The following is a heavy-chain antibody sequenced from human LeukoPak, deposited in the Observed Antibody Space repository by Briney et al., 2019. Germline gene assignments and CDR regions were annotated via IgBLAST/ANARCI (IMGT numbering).Heavy chain of an antibody. V-gene: IGHV3-23*01. CDR3: AKGNGMTTPLK. Sequence: QPGGSLRLSCAASGFTFASHAMSWVRQAPGKGLEWVSGISDGGGSTKYADSVKGRFTTSRDNSKNTLYLQMNSLRAEDTAVYYCAKGNGMTTPLKWGQGTLVTVSS. D-gene: IGHD4-17*01. CDR1: GFTFASHA. J-gene: IGHJ4*02. CDR2: ISDGGGST.